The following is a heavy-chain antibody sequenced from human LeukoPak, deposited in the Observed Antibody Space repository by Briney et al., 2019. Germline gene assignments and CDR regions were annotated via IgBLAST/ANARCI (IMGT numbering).Heavy chain of an antibody. CDR1: GFTFSSYS. D-gene: IGHD3-10*01. V-gene: IGHV3-23*01. J-gene: IGHJ6*03. CDR3: AKDGSGSYLDLNCYYYYMDV. Sequence: GGSLRLSCAASGFTFSSYSMNWVRQAPGKGLEWVSAISGSGGSTYYADSVKGRFTISRDNSKNTLYLQMNSLRAEDTAVYYCAKDGSGSYLDLNCYYYYMDVWGKGTTVTISS. CDR2: ISGSGGST.